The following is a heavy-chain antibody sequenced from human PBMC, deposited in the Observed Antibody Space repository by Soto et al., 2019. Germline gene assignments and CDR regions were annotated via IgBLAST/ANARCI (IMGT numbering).Heavy chain of an antibody. J-gene: IGHJ6*03. CDR1: GFTFSSYA. CDR2: ISGSGGST. CDR3: AKEGSGPLITIFGVELYYMDV. Sequence: GGSLRLSCAASGFTFSSYAMSWVRQAPGKGLEWVSAISGSGGSTYYADSVKGRFTISRDNSKNTLYLQMNSLRAEDTAVYYCAKEGSGPLITIFGVELYYMDVWGKGTTVTVSS. V-gene: IGHV3-23*01. D-gene: IGHD3-3*01.